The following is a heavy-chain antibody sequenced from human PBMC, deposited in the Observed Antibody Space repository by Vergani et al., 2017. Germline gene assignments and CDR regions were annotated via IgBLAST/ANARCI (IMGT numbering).Heavy chain of an antibody. CDR3: ARESTYDYDSSGSAVDI. D-gene: IGHD3-22*01. Sequence: QVQLQESGPGLVKPSETLSLTCTVSGGSISSYYWSWIRQPPGKGLEWIGYIYYSGSTNYNPPLKSRVTISVDTSKNQFSLKLSSVTAADTAVYYCARESTYDYDSSGSAVDIWGQGTMVTVSS. J-gene: IGHJ3*02. CDR2: IYYSGST. V-gene: IGHV4-59*01. CDR1: GGSISSYY.